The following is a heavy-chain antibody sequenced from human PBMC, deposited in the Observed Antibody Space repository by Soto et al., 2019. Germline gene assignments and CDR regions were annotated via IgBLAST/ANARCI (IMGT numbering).Heavy chain of an antibody. Sequence: ASLKVSCKASGITSTTYAIYWVRQAPGQGLEWMGWINTGNGNTRYSQRFLGRVSLTTDTSASTASMDLSSLTSEDTAVYYCARAIRGYVTWGQGTLVTVSS. CDR3: ARAIRGYVT. CDR2: INTGNGNT. D-gene: IGHD5-12*01. CDR1: GITSTTYA. V-gene: IGHV1-3*04. J-gene: IGHJ5*02.